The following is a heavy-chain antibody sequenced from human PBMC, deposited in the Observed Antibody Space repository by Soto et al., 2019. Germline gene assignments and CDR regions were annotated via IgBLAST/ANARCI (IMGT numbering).Heavy chain of an antibody. CDR2: FSAYNVNT. Sequence: ASVKVSCKASGYTFTSYGISWVRQAPGQGLERMGWFSAYNVNTNYAQKLHGRVTMTTDTSTSTAYMELRSLRSDDTAVYYCARDPNIVVVPAAISNPSLGAFDIWGQGTMVTVSS. V-gene: IGHV1-18*01. CDR1: GYTFTSYG. J-gene: IGHJ3*02. D-gene: IGHD2-2*01. CDR3: ARDPNIVVVPAAISNPSLGAFDI.